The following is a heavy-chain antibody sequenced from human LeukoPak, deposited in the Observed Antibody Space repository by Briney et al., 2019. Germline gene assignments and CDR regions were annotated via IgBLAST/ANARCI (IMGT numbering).Heavy chain of an antibody. CDR3: ARLFGGSSPLLGMDV. CDR1: GYSFTSYW. D-gene: IGHD3-10*01. Sequence: GESLKISCKGSGYSFTSYWIGWVRQMPGKGLEWMGIIYPGDSDTSYSPSFQGQVTISADKSISTAYLQWSSLKASDTAMYYCARLFGGSSPLLGMDVWGQGTTVTVSS. CDR2: IYPGDSDT. V-gene: IGHV5-51*01. J-gene: IGHJ6*02.